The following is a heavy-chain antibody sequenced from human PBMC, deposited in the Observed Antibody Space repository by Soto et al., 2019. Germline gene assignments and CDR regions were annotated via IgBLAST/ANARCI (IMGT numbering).Heavy chain of an antibody. D-gene: IGHD2-2*01. V-gene: IGHV1-18*01. CDR1: GYTFTSYG. Sequence: ASVKVSFKASGYTFTSYGISWVRQAPGQGLEWMGWISAYNGNTNYAQKLQGRVTMTTDTSTSTAYMELRSLRSDDTAVYYCARGSPAAIYYYYGMDGWGQGTTVTVSS. CDR2: ISAYNGNT. CDR3: ARGSPAAIYYYYGMDG. J-gene: IGHJ6*02.